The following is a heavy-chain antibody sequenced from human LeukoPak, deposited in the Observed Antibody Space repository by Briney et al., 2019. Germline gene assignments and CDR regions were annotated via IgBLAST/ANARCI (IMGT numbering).Heavy chain of an antibody. V-gene: IGHV4-38-2*02. CDR1: GYSISSGYY. CDR3: AKDTSSSWWNAFDI. Sequence: PSETLSLTCTVSGYSISSGYYWGWIRQPPGKGLEWIGSIYHSGSTYYNPSLKSRVTISVDTSKNQFSLKLSSVTAADTAVYYCAKDTSSSWWNAFDIWGQGTMVTVSS. J-gene: IGHJ3*02. D-gene: IGHD6-13*01. CDR2: IYHSGST.